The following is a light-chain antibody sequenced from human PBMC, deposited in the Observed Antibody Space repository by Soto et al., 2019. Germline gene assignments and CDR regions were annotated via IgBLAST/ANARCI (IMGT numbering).Light chain of an antibody. Sequence: DIQLTQSPSFLSASVGDRVTITCRASQGISSYLAWYQQKPWKAPKLLIYAASTLQSGVPSRFSGSGSGTEFTLTISSLQPEDFATYYCQHLDSYSTFGQGTRLEIK. V-gene: IGKV1-9*01. CDR3: QHLDSYST. CDR1: QGISSY. CDR2: AAS. J-gene: IGKJ5*01.